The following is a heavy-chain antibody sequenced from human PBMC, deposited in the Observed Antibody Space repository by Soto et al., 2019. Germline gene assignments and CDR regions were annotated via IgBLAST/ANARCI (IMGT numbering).Heavy chain of an antibody. CDR2: IWYDGSNK. CDR1: GFTFSSYG. J-gene: IGHJ4*02. Sequence: GGSLRLSCAASGFTFSSYGMHWVRQAPGKGLEWVAVIWYDGSNKYYADSVKGRFTISRDNSKNTLYLQMNSLRAEDTAVYYCARDLIAAAAGHYFDYWGQGTLVTVSS. V-gene: IGHV3-33*01. D-gene: IGHD6-13*01. CDR3: ARDLIAAAAGHYFDY.